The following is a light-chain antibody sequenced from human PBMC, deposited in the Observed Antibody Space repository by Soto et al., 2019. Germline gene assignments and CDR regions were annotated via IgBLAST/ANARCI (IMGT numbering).Light chain of an antibody. Sequence: EIVLTQSPATLSLSPGESAPLSCRASQSVSSYLAWYQQKTGQAPRLLIYDASNRATGIPARFRGSGSGTDFTLTISSLEPEDFAVYYCQQRSHWPRTFGPGTMVDIK. J-gene: IGKJ3*01. CDR1: QSVSSY. V-gene: IGKV3-11*01. CDR3: QQRSHWPRT. CDR2: DAS.